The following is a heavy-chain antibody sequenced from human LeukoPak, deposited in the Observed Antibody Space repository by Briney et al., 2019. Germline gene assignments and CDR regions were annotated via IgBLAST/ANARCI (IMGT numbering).Heavy chain of an antibody. Sequence: SETLSLTCAVSGVSISSNNWWNWVRQPPGKGVEWIGEIYHSGSSNYNPSLKSRVAISVDKSKNQLSLKLSSVTAADTAVYYCAREGHSGADYWGQGTLVTVSS. CDR3: AREGHSGADY. V-gene: IGHV4-4*02. CDR1: GVSISSNNW. J-gene: IGHJ4*02. D-gene: IGHD5-12*01. CDR2: IYHSGSS.